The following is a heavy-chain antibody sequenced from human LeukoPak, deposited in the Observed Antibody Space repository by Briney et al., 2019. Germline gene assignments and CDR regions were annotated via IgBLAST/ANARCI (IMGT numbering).Heavy chain of an antibody. V-gene: IGHV3-21*01. CDR1: GFTFSRYS. CDR2: ISSTSTFI. D-gene: IGHD3-22*01. CDR3: ARDYFDSSDYPQTYYYYYMDV. J-gene: IGHJ6*03. Sequence: PARSLRPSCAASGFTFSRYSMNWVRQAPGKGLEWVASISSTSTFIYSADSVKGRFTISRDTAKNSPFLQMNSLRAEDTAIYYCARDYFDSSDYPQTYYYYYMDVWGKGTTVTVSS.